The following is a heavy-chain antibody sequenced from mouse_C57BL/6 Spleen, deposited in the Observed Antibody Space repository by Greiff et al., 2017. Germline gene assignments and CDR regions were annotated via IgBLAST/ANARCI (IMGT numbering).Heavy chain of an antibody. CDR3: TTSSTGAMDY. J-gene: IGHJ4*01. CDR1: GFTFSNYR. Sequence: EVKVEESGGGLVQPGGSMKLSCVASGFTFSNYRMNWVRQSPEKGLEWVAQFRFKSENYATHYAESVKGGFTISRDCSKSSVYLQMNNLRAEDTGIYYCTTSSTGAMDYWGQGTSVTVSS. CDR2: FRFKSENYAT. V-gene: IGHV6-3*01.